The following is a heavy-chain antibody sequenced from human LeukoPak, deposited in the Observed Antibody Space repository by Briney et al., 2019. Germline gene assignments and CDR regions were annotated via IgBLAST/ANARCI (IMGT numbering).Heavy chain of an antibody. Sequence: SETLSLTCTVSGYSISSGYYWGWIRQPPGKGLEWIGSIYHSGSSYYNSSLKSRVTISVDTSKNQFSLKLSSVTAADTAVYYCARDGPYYYGSGSSPNNNWFDPWGQGTLVTVSS. CDR3: ARDGPYYYGSGSSPNNNWFDP. CDR1: GYSISSGYY. J-gene: IGHJ5*02. V-gene: IGHV4-38-2*02. CDR2: IYHSGSS. D-gene: IGHD3-10*01.